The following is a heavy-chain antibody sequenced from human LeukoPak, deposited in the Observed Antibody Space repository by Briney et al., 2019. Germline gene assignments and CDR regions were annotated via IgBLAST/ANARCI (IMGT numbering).Heavy chain of an antibody. CDR3: ARGGISVVVTANDAFDI. CDR2: INPSGGST. J-gene: IGHJ3*02. V-gene: IGHV1-46*01. Sequence: GASVKVSCKASGYTFTSYYMHWVRQAPGQGLEWMGIINPSGGSTSYAQKFQGRVTMTRDTSTSTVYMELSSLRSEDTAVYYCARGGISVVVTANDAFDIWGQGTMVTVSS. CDR1: GYTFTSYY. D-gene: IGHD2-21*02.